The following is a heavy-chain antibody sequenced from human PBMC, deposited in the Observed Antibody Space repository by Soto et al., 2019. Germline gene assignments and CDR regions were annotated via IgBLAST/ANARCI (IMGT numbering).Heavy chain of an antibody. CDR1: GDSISGRSYY. D-gene: IGHD2-21*02. J-gene: IGHJ4*02. CDR3: ATQPTSVVTQAYFDV. Sequence: SEAVSLTCAVTGDSISGRSYYWGWIRQPPGKGLEWMGSIYYSGSTYNNPSLRSRVSMSIDTSKDQFSLKLKSVTAADTALYLRATQPTSVVTQAYFDVWGPGSLVTVSA. CDR2: IYYSGST. V-gene: IGHV4-39*01.